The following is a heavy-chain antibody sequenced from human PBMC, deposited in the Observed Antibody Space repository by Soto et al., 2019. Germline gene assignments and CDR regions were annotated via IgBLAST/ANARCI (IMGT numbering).Heavy chain of an antibody. J-gene: IGHJ4*02. CDR1: GGSISSYY. D-gene: IGHD3-3*01. Sequence: TSETLSLTCTVSGGSISSYYWSWIRQPPGKGLEWIGYIYYSGSTNYNPSLKSRVTISVDTSKNQFSLKLSSVTAADTAVYYCARVSYYDFWSGYFGIWGQGTLVTVSS. V-gene: IGHV4-59*01. CDR2: IYYSGST. CDR3: ARVSYYDFWSGYFGI.